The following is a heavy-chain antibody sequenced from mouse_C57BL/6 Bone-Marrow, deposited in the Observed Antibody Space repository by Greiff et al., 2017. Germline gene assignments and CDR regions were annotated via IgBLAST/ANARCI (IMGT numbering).Heavy chain of an antibody. J-gene: IGHJ4*01. CDR3: AGLLHAMDY. D-gene: IGHD2-10*01. CDR1: GFTFSGYG. CDR2: ISSGGSYT. V-gene: IGHV5-6*01. Sequence: EVMLMESGGDLVKPGGSLKLSCAASGFTFSGYGMSWVRPAPDKRLEWVATISSGGSYTYYPDSVKGRFTISRDNAKNTLYLQRSSLKSEDTAMYYCAGLLHAMDYWGQGTSVTVSS.